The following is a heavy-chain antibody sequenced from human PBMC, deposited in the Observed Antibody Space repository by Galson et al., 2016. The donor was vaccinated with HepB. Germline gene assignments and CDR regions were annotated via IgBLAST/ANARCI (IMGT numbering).Heavy chain of an antibody. CDR2: ISTGDNR. D-gene: IGHD1-26*01. CDR1: GFTFSNYD. V-gene: IGHV3-13*01. Sequence: SLRLSCAASGFTFSNYDMHWVRQDTGKGLEWVSAISTGDNRYYAGSVKGRFTISRENAKSSLYLQMNSLRAEDTAVYYCARERVGGKLSEALDIWGQGTMVTVTS. J-gene: IGHJ3*02. CDR3: ARERVGGKLSEALDI.